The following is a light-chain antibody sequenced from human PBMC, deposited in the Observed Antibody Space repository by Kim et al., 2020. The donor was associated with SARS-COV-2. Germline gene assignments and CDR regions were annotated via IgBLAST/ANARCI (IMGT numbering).Light chain of an antibody. CDR2: GAS. Sequence: LSPGERATLSCRASQSVSNTYLAWYQQKPGQAPRLLIYGASSRATCIPDRFSGSGSGTDFTLTISRLEPEDFAVYYCQQYGNSPYTFGQGTKLEI. CDR3: QQYGNSPYT. J-gene: IGKJ2*01. CDR1: QSVSNTY. V-gene: IGKV3-20*01.